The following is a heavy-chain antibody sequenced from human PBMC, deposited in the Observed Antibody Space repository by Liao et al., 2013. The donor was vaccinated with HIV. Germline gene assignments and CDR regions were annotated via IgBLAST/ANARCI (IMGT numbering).Heavy chain of an antibody. D-gene: IGHD3-10*01. CDR1: GGSISSGDYY. CDR3: ARVGRDYSYYMDV. J-gene: IGHJ6*03. V-gene: IGHV4-30-4*08. CDR2: IYYSGST. Sequence: QLQLQESGSGLVKPSQTLSLTCAVSGGSISSGDYYWAWIRQPPGKGLEWIGYIYYSGSTSYNPSLKSRLTISLPTSKNQFSLKLNSVTAADTAVYYCARVGRDYSYYMDVWGKGTTVTVSS.